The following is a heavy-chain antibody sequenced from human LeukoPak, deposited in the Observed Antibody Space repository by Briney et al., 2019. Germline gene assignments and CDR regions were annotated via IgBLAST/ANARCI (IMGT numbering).Heavy chain of an antibody. CDR3: TKKSDYVWGSYRYYYYYVDV. Sequence: GGSLRLSCTASGFTFGDYAMSWVRQAPGKGLEWVGFIRSKAYGGTTEYAASVKGRFTISRDDSKSIAYLQMNSLKTEDTAVYYCTKKSDYVWGSYRYYYYYVDVWGKGTTVTVSS. V-gene: IGHV3-49*04. CDR1: GFTFGDYA. J-gene: IGHJ6*03. D-gene: IGHD3-16*02. CDR2: IRSKAYGGTT.